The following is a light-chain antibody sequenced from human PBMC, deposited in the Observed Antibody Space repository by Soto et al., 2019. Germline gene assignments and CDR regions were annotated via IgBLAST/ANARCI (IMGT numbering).Light chain of an antibody. CDR2: LGF. CDR1: QSLLHSNGYNY. Sequence: DIVMTQSPLSLPVTPGGPASISCRSSQSLLHSNGYNYLDWYLQKPGQSPQLLIYLGFNRPSGVPDRFSGSGSGTDFTLKISRVEAEDVGVYYCMQSLQTPRTFGQGTKVEIK. V-gene: IGKV2-28*01. CDR3: MQSLQTPRT. J-gene: IGKJ1*01.